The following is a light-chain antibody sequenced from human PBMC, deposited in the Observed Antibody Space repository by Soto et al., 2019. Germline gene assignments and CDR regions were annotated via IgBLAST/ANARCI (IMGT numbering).Light chain of an antibody. CDR1: QSVSSN. V-gene: IGKV3-15*01. CDR2: GAS. CDR3: QKYNDWPLT. J-gene: IGKJ1*01. Sequence: EIVMTQSPATLSLSPGEGAILSCRASQSVSSNLAWHQQKPGQAHRLLIYGASTRATGIPARFSGSGSGTEFTLTISSLQSEDFAVYYWQKYNDWPLTFGQGTKVEIK.